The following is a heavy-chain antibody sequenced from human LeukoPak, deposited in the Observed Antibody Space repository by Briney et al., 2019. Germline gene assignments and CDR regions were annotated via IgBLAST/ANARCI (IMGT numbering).Heavy chain of an antibody. V-gene: IGHV6-1*01. Sequence: SQTLSLTCAISGDSVSSNSATWNWIRQSPSRGLEWLGRTYYRSMWYNDYAVSVKSRITINPDTSKNQFSLQLNSVTPEDTAVYYCASYRPTVGCFDYWGQGALVTVSS. CDR1: GDSVSSNSAT. J-gene: IGHJ4*02. CDR2: TYYRSMWYN. D-gene: IGHD4-23*01. CDR3: ASYRPTVGCFDY.